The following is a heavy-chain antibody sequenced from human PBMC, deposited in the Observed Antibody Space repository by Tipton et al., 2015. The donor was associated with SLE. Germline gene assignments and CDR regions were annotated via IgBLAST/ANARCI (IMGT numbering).Heavy chain of an antibody. J-gene: IGHJ4*02. CDR3: ARDDDFWSGCFFDY. D-gene: IGHD3-3*01. V-gene: IGHV4-34*01. CDR2: INHSGST. CDR1: GGSFSGYY. Sequence: TLSLTCAVYGGSFSGYYWSWIRQPPGKGLEWIGEINHSGSTNYNPSLKSRVTISVDTSKNQFSLKLSPVTAADTAVYYCARDDDFWSGCFFDYWGQGTLVTVSS.